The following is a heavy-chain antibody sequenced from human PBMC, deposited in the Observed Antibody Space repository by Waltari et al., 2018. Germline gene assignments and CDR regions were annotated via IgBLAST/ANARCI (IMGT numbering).Heavy chain of an antibody. CDR2: INAGNGNT. V-gene: IGHV1-3*01. Sequence: QVQLVQSGAEVKKPGASVKVSCKASGYTFTSYAMHWVRQAPGQRLEGMGWINAGNGNTKYSQKFQGRVTITRDTSASTAYMELSSLRSEDTAVYYCARVGRPGLGAYYYYYYGMDVWGQGTTVTVSS. D-gene: IGHD3-16*01. J-gene: IGHJ6*02. CDR1: GYTFTSYA. CDR3: ARVGRPGLGAYYYYYYGMDV.